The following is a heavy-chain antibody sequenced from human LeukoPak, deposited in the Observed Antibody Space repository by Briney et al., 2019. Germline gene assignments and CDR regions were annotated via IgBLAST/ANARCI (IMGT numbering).Heavy chain of an antibody. V-gene: IGHV4-59*01. D-gene: IGHD4-23*01. Sequence: SETLSLTCTVSGGSISGYYWSWIRQPPGKGLEWIGYIYYSGSTNYNPSLESRVTISVDTSKNQFSLKLSSATAADTAVYYCARTTVVHYYFDYWGQGTLVTVSS. J-gene: IGHJ4*02. CDR1: GGSISGYY. CDR3: ARTTVVHYYFDY. CDR2: IYYSGST.